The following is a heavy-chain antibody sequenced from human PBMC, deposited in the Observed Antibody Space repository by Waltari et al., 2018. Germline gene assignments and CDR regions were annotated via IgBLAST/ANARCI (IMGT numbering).Heavy chain of an antibody. CDR3: AREVDYIWGSYRKGGWFDX. J-gene: IGHJ5*02. CDR1: GGSFSGYH. Sequence: QVQLQQWGAGLLKPSETLSLTCAVYGGSFSGYHWSWLRQPPGKGLEWIGEINHSGSTNYNPSLKXXVTISVDTSKNQFSLKLSSVTAADTAVYYCAREVDYIWGSYRKGGWFDXWXXGTLVTVSS. CDR2: INHSGST. V-gene: IGHV4-34*01. D-gene: IGHD3-16*02.